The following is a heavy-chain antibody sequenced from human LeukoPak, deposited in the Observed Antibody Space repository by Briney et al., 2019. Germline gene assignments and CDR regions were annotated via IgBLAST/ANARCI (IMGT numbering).Heavy chain of an antibody. CDR2: ISAYNGNT. CDR1: GYTFTSYY. Sequence: GASVKVSCKASGYTFTSYYMHWVRQAPGQGLEWMGWISAYNGNTNYAQKLQGRVTMTTDTSTSTAYMELRSLRSDDTAVYYCARDSRIQLWPYFDYWGQGTLVTVSS. V-gene: IGHV1-18*04. J-gene: IGHJ4*02. D-gene: IGHD5-18*01. CDR3: ARDSRIQLWPYFDY.